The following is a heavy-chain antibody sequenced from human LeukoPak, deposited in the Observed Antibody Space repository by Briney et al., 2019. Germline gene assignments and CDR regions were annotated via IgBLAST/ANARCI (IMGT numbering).Heavy chain of an antibody. V-gene: IGHV4-61*02. CDR2: IYTSGST. CDR1: GGSISSGSYY. J-gene: IGHJ6*03. CDR3: ARCDSSSPLYYYYMDV. D-gene: IGHD2-2*01. Sequence: SETLSLTCTVSGGSISSGSYYWSWIRQPAGKGLEWIGRIYTSGSTNYNPSLKSRVTISVDTSKNQFSLKLSSVTAADTAVYYCARCDSSSPLYYYYMDVWGKGTTVTISS.